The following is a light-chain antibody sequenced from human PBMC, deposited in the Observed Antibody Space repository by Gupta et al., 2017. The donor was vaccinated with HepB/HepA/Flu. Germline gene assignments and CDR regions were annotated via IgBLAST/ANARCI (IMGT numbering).Light chain of an antibody. J-gene: IGLJ3*02. Sequence: QSALTQPASVSGSPGQSITISCTGSSSDIGGFDAVSWYQQYPGKAPKLLIYSVSNRPSGVSYRFSGSKSGNTASLTISGLQPEDEANYYCSSFRSGDTLVVFGGGTKLTVL. V-gene: IGLV2-14*01. CDR2: SVS. CDR1: SSDIGGFDA. CDR3: SSFRSGDTLVV.